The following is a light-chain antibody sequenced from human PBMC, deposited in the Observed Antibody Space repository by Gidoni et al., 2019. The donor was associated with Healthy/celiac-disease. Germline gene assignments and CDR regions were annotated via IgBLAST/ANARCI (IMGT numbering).Light chain of an antibody. CDR1: QSVSSS. J-gene: IGKJ1*01. CDR2: DAA. V-gene: IGKV3-11*01. CDR3: QQRSNWPPWT. Sequence: EIVLTQSPATLSLSPGERATLSCRASQSVSSSLAWYQQKPGQAPRLLINDAANRATGLPARCSGGGSGTDFTLTISSLEPEDFAVYYCQQRSNWPPWTFGQGTKVEIK.